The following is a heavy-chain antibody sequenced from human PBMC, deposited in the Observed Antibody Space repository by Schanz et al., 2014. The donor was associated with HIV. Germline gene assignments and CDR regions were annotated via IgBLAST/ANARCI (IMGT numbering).Heavy chain of an antibody. CDR2: FSGSGGST. V-gene: IGHV3-23*01. J-gene: IGHJ6*02. Sequence: EVQLLESGGGLVQPGGSLRLSCAASGFTFSSYAMSWVRQAPGKGLEWVSGFSGSGGSTYYADSVKGRFTISRDNSKNTLYLQMNSLRAEDTAVYYCAKGGFYGDYVSYYYGLDVWGQGTTVTVSS. CDR3: AKGGFYGDYVSYYYGLDV. D-gene: IGHD4-17*01. CDR1: GFTFSSYA.